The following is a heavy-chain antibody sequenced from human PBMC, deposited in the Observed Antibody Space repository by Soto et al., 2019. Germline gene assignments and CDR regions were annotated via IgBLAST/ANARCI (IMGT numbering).Heavy chain of an antibody. CDR2: ISQSAGGNT. CDR1: GFNFVAYG. J-gene: IGHJ4*02. D-gene: IGHD1-7*01. CDR3: AGWNYDY. V-gene: IGHV3-23*01. Sequence: PVGPQRLCSAASGFNFVAYGGMWVRQAPGKGLEWVSAISQSAGGNTYYADSVKGRFTISRDDSKNTLYLQMDSLRPEDTAQYYCAGWNYDYWGQGTQVTVSS.